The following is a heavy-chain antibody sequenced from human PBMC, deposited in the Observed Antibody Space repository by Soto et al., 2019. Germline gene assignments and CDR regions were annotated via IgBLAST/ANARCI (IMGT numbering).Heavy chain of an antibody. CDR3: ARGADSSGYYASDY. CDR1: GGSFSGYY. D-gene: IGHD3-22*01. J-gene: IGHJ4*02. Sequence: SETLSLTCAVYGGSFSGYYWSWIRQPPGKGLEWIGEINHSGSTNYNPSLKSRVTISVDTSKNQFSLKLSSVTAADTAVYYCARGADSSGYYASDYWGQGTLVTVSS. V-gene: IGHV4-34*01. CDR2: INHSGST.